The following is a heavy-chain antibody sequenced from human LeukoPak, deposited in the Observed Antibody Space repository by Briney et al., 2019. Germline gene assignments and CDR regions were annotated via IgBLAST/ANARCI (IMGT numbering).Heavy chain of an antibody. CDR3: AKDGSRGAAAVTYYFDY. CDR1: GFTFSSYG. D-gene: IGHD6-13*01. J-gene: IGHJ4*02. Sequence: GGSLRLPCAASGFTFSSYGMHWVRQAPGKGLEWVAVIWYDGSNKYYADSVKGRFTISRDNSKNTLYLQMNSLRAEDTAVYYCAKDGSRGAAAVTYYFDYWGQGTLVTVSS. V-gene: IGHV3-33*06. CDR2: IWYDGSNK.